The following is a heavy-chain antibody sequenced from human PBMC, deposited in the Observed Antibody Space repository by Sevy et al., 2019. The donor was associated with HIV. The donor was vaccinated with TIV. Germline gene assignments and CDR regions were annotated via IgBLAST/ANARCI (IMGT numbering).Heavy chain of an antibody. V-gene: IGHV3-15*04. J-gene: IGHJ6*02. Sequence: GGSLRLSCVASGFTFRNAWMTWVRQVPGKGLEWVGRIVNDPDGGTTDYAAPVKGRFIISRDDSKNTLYLQMNSLKTEETAVYYCSTDIVVQSGYSYDFSRINPDFSHNSGADVWSQGTTVTVSS. CDR3: STDIVVQSGYSYDFSRINPDFSHNSGADV. D-gene: IGHD5-18*01. CDR2: IVNDPDGGTT. CDR1: GFTFRNAW.